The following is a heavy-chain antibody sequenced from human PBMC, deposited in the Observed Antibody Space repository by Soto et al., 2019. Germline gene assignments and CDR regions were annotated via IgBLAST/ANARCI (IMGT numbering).Heavy chain of an antibody. CDR3: ARGPRGLYHHDY. CDR1: GFTFSGDW. Sequence: GGSLRLSCAASGFTFSGDWMHWVRQGAGKGLVWLSRINMDGTTTNYADSVKGRFTISRDNAKNTLYLQMNSLRVDDTAVYYCARGPRGLYHHDYWGQGALVTVS. CDR2: INMDGTTT. D-gene: IGHD2-2*01. J-gene: IGHJ4*02. V-gene: IGHV3-74*01.